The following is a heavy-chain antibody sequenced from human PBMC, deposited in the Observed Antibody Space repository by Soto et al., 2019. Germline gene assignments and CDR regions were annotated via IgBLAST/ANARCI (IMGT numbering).Heavy chain of an antibody. V-gene: IGHV4-39*01. D-gene: IGHD2-21*02. Sequence: LTCTVSGGSISSSSYYWGWIRQPPGKGLEWIGSIYYSGSTYYNPSLKSRVTISVDTSKNQFSLKLSSVTAADTAVYYCARRHEATAYCGGDCYPFDYWGQGTLVTVSS. CDR1: GGSISSSSYY. J-gene: IGHJ4*02. CDR3: ARRHEATAYCGGDCYPFDY. CDR2: IYYSGST.